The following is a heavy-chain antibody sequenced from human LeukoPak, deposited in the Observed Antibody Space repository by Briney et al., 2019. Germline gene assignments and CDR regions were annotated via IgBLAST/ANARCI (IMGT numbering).Heavy chain of an antibody. CDR2: ISGSSSTI. CDR3: TRIVEGAFGS. Sequence: PGGSLRLSCAASGFTFSTYSMNWVRQAPGKGLEWVSYISGSSSTIYYADSVKGRFIISRDNAKNSLYLQMNSLRAEDTAVYFCTRIVEGAFGSWGQGTMVTVSP. J-gene: IGHJ3*02. CDR1: GFTFSTYS. D-gene: IGHD2-15*01. V-gene: IGHV3-48*01.